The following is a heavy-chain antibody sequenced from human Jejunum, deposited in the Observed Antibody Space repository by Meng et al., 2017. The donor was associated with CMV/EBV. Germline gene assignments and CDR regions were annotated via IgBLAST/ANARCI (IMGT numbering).Heavy chain of an antibody. CDR2: ISTNNDNT. J-gene: IGHJ5*02. CDR1: GYTFTDYG. Sequence: CKASGYTFTDYGISWVRQAPGQGLEWMGWISTNNDNTNYAQKLQGRVTMTTDTSTSTAYMELRNLRSDDTAVYYCARDPFDYWFDPWGQGTLVTVSS. V-gene: IGHV1-18*01. CDR3: ARDPFDYWFDP.